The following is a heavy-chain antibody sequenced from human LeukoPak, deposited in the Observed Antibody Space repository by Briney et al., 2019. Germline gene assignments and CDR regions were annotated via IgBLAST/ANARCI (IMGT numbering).Heavy chain of an antibody. CDR2: INWNGGST. Sequence: GGSLRLSCAVSGFTFDDHGMSWVRQAPGKGLEWVSGINWNGGSTGYGDSVKGRFTISRDNAKNSLYLQVNSLRAEDTALYYCARAIGVTCISTSCYSFDYWGQGTLVTVSS. V-gene: IGHV3-20*04. D-gene: IGHD2-2*02. CDR3: ARAIGVTCISTSCYSFDY. CDR1: GFTFDDHG. J-gene: IGHJ4*02.